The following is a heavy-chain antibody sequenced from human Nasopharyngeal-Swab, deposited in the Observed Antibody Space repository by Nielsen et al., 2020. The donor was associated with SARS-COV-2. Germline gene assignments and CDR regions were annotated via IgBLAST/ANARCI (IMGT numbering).Heavy chain of an antibody. J-gene: IGHJ1*01. CDR1: GFTFRYYA. D-gene: IGHD6-13*01. CDR3: AKDPRPSRSWSDFFQH. Sequence: GGSLRLSCTASGFTFRYYAMNWVRQAPGKGLEWVAVIWYDGSNKYYADSVKGRFTISRDNSKNTLYLQMNSLRVEDTAVYYCAKDPRPSRSWSDFFQHWGQGTLVIVSS. CDR2: IWYDGSNK. V-gene: IGHV3-30*02.